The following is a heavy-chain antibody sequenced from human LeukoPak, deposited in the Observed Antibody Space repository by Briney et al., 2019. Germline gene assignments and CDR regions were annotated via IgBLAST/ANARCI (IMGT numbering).Heavy chain of an antibody. CDR1: GGSITSHF. V-gene: IGHV4-59*11. CDR3: ARLVWLGESPGSWFDS. Sequence: SETLSVTCSVSGGSITSHFWSWIRQPPGKGLEWIGYIHYSGSTNYNPSLKSRVTISPDTSKNQLFLKLNSVTAADTAVYYCARLVWLGESPGSWFDSWGLGTLVTVSS. J-gene: IGHJ5*01. CDR2: IHYSGST. D-gene: IGHD3-10*01.